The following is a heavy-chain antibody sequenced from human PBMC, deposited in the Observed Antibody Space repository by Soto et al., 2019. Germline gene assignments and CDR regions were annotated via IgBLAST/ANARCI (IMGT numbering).Heavy chain of an antibody. CDR1: GFTFSSYA. CDR2: ISGSGGST. V-gene: IGHV3-23*01. CDR3: AKDVVGYCSGGSCYYGGPNWFDP. J-gene: IGHJ5*02. Sequence: EVQLLESGGGLVQPGGSLRLSCAASGFTFSSYAMSWVRQAPGKGLEWVSAISGSGGSTYYADSVKGRFTISRDNSKNTLYLQMNSLRAEGTAVYYCAKDVVGYCSGGSCYYGGPNWFDPWGQGTLVTVSS. D-gene: IGHD2-15*01.